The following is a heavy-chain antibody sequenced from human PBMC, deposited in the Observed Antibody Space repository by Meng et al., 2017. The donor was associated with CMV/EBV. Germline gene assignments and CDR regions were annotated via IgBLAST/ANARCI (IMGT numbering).Heavy chain of an antibody. CDR3: ARLGGVPAAGVIYRGHWFDP. CDR2: IYPGDSDT. V-gene: IGHV5-51*01. CDR1: GYSFTSYW. D-gene: IGHD2-2*01. Sequence: GESLKISCKGSGYSFTSYWIGWVRQMPGKGLEWMGIIYPGDSDTRYSLSFQGQVTISADKSISTAYLQWSSLKASDTAMYYCARLGGVPAAGVIYRGHWFDPWGQGTLVTVSS. J-gene: IGHJ5*02.